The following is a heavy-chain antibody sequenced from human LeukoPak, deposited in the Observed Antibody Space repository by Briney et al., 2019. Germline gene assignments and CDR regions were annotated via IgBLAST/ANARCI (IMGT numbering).Heavy chain of an antibody. CDR1: GHSISTGYY. D-gene: IGHD3-10*01. CDR2: MSHNRGT. J-gene: IGHJ6*04. V-gene: IGHV4-38-2*01. CDR3: ASYYASGVSAYNYYGMDV. Sequence: SETLSLTCAVSGHSISTGYYWGWIRQPPGKGLEWIGSMSHNRGTYYNPSLKSRVTISMDTSKNQLSLRLTSVTAADTAVYYCASYYASGVSAYNYYGMDVSGKGTTVTVCS.